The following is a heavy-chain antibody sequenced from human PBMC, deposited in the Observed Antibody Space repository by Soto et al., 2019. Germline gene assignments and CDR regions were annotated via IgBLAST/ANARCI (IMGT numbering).Heavy chain of an antibody. CDR3: ARGLTVGTGNYLVYYYSYMAV. CDR2: MNPNSGNT. Sequence: ASVKVSCKASGYTFTSYGVNWVRQATGQGLEWMGWMNPNSGNTGYAQKFQGRVTMTRNTSISTAYMELSSLRSEDTAVYYCARGLTVGTGNYLVYYYSYMAVWGKGTTVPVSS. V-gene: IGHV1-8*02. CDR1: GYTFTSYG. D-gene: IGHD1-1*01. J-gene: IGHJ6*03.